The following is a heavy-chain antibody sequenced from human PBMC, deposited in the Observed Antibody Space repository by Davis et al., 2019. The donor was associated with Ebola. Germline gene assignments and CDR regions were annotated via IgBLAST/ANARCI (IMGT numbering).Heavy chain of an antibody. Sequence: AASVKVSCKASGYTFTSYDINWVRQATGQGPEWMGWMNPNSNNTGYAQKFQGRVTMTRNTSISTAYMELSSLRSEDTAVYYCARGAQQPGAADYWGQGTQVTVSS. J-gene: IGHJ4*02. D-gene: IGHD6-13*01. CDR1: GYTFTSYD. CDR2: MNPNSNNT. V-gene: IGHV1-8*01. CDR3: ARGAQQPGAADY.